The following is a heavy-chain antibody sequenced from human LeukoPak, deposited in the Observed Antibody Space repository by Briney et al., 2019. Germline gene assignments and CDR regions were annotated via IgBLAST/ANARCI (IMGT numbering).Heavy chain of an antibody. CDR2: ISGSGGST. J-gene: IGHJ3*02. Sequence: GGSLRLSCAASGFTFSSYAMSWVRQAPGKGLEWVSGISGSGGSTYYADSVKGRFTISKDNSKNTLYLQMNSLRAEDTAVYYCARDRLSGSYYDRAFDIWGQGTMVTVSS. V-gene: IGHV3-23*01. CDR1: GFTFSSYA. D-gene: IGHD1-26*01. CDR3: ARDRLSGSYYDRAFDI.